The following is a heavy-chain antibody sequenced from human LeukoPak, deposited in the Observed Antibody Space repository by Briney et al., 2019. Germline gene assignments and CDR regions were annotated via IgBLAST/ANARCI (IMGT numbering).Heavy chain of an antibody. CDR1: GFTVSSNY. CDR3: AKDGGDDYGDYGYFDY. CDR2: IYSGGST. J-gene: IGHJ4*02. V-gene: IGHV3-53*01. D-gene: IGHD4-17*01. Sequence: PGGSLRLSCAASGFTVSSNYMSWVRQAPGKGLEWVSVIYSGGSTYYADSVKGRFTISRDNSKNTLYLQMNSLRAEDTAVYYCAKDGGDDYGDYGYFDYWGQGTLVTVSS.